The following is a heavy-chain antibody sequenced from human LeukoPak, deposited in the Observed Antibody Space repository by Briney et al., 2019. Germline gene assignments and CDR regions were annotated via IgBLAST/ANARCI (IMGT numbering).Heavy chain of an antibody. D-gene: IGHD4/OR15-4a*01. CDR3: ARGNRVLGLWSYYGGMDV. V-gene: IGHV4-34*01. J-gene: IGHJ6*02. CDR1: DGSFGGYY. CDR2: INHSGST. Sequence: SETLSLTCAVYDGSFGGYYWSWIREPPGKGMEWIGEINHSGSTNYNPSLKSRVTISVDTSKNQFSLKLSSVTAADTAVYYCARGNRVLGLWSYYGGMDVWGQGTTVTVSS.